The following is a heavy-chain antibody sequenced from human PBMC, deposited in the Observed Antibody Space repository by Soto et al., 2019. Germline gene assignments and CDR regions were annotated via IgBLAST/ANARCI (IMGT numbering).Heavy chain of an antibody. CDR2: ISAFTDYT. Sequence: GASVKVSCKASGYTFTDHGISWVRQAPGQGLEWVGWISAFTDYTDYAQKFRGRVTMTTDKSTNTAYMELRSLTSDDTAVYYCAYYCPRLTQQIVDVYWGQGSLVTGSS. J-gene: IGHJ4*02. CDR1: GYTFTDHG. CDR3: AYYCPRLTQQIVDVY. D-gene: IGHD2-21*01. V-gene: IGHV1-18*01.